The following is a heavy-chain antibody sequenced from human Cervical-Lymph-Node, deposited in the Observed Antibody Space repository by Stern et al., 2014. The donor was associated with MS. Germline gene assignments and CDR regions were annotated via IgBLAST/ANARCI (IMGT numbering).Heavy chain of an antibody. V-gene: IGHV4-31*03. CDR3: ARLGRPRYCSSTSCYPYFDY. J-gene: IGHJ4*02. D-gene: IGHD2-2*01. CDR1: GGSISSGGYY. CDR2: IYYSGST. Sequence: QLQLQESGPGLVQPSQTLSLTCTVSGGSISSGGYYWSWIRQHPGKGLEWIGYIYYSGSTYYNPSLKSRVTISVDTSKNQFSLKLSSVTAADTAVYYCARLGRPRYCSSTSCYPYFDYWGQGTLVTVSS.